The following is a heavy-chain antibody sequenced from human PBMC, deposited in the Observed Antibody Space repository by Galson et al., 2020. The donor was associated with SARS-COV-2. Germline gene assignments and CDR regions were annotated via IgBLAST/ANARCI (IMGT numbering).Heavy chain of an antibody. J-gene: IGHJ3*02. Sequence: SVKVSCKASGGTFSSYAISWVRQAPGQGLEWMGGIIPIFGTANYAQKFQGRVTITADESTSTAYMELSSLRSEDTAVYYCAKGVAAAGPGKFAFDIWGQGTMVTVSS. CDR3: AKGVAAAGPGKFAFDI. V-gene: IGHV1-69*13. CDR2: IIPIFGTA. CDR1: GGTFSSYA. D-gene: IGHD6-13*01.